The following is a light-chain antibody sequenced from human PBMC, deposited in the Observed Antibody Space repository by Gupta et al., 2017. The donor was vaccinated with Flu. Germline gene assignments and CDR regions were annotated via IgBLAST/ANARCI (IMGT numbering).Light chain of an antibody. CDR1: QSVSTS. V-gene: IGKV3-11*01. J-gene: IGKJ3*01. Sequence: EIVLSQSPSTLSLSPGERATLSCRASQSVSTSLAWFQQKPGQAPRLLIYDARKRATGVPARFIGSGSGAXFTLTIXSLDPEDFAVYYCHQRSNWPITFGXGTKVDIK. CDR2: DAR. CDR3: HQRSNWPIT.